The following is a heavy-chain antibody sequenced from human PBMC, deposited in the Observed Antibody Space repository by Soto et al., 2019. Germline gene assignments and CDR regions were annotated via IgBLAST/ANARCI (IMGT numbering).Heavy chain of an antibody. V-gene: IGHV1-69*13. CDR2: IIPIFGTA. D-gene: IGHD2-2*01. J-gene: IGHJ6*02. Sequence: GASVKVSCKASGGTFSSYAVSWVRQAPGQGLEWMGGIIPIFGTANYAQKFQGRVTITADESTSTAYMELSSLRSEDTAVYYCASGTGAYCISTSCYRPSYYYYGMDVWGQGTTVTVSS. CDR3: ASGTGAYCISTSCYRPSYYYYGMDV. CDR1: GGTFSSYA.